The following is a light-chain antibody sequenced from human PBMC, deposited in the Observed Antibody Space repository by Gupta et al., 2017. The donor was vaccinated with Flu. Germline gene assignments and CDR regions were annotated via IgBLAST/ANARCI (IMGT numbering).Light chain of an antibody. Sequence: SPGQTARITCSGDAVPKQFAHWYQQKPGQAPLLVIYKDTERPSGIPERFSGSSSGTTVTLTISGVQAEDEADYYCQSADSSDVVFGGGTKLTVL. J-gene: IGLJ2*01. V-gene: IGLV3-25*03. CDR2: KDT. CDR1: AVPKQF. CDR3: QSADSSDVV.